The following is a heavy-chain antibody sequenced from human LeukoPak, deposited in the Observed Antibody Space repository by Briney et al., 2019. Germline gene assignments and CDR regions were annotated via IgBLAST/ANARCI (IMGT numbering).Heavy chain of an antibody. V-gene: IGHV3-53*01. D-gene: IGHD3-22*01. CDR3: AREGYYDSSGQD. CDR2: IYSGGST. CDR1: GFTVSSNY. J-gene: IGHJ4*02. Sequence: GGSLRLSCAASGFTVSSNYMSWVRQAPGKGLEWVSVIYSGGSTNYADSVKGRFTISRDNSKNTLYLQMNSLRAEDTAVYHCAREGYYDSSGQDWGQGTLVTVSS.